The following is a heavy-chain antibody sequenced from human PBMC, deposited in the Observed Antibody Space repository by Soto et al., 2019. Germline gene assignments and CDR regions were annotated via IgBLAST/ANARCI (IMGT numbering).Heavy chain of an antibody. V-gene: IGHV3-23*01. D-gene: IGHD6-25*01. CDR2: STGAGGGT. CDR1: GFPFSSYA. J-gene: IGHJ6*02. CDR3: AKGHSDYQGDYNYYGMDV. Sequence: LRLSCAASGFPFSSYAISWVRQAPGRGLEWVAASTGAGGGTYNLEAVKGRFTVSRDNSKKTVYLQLDGLRAEDTAVYYCAKGHSDYQGDYNYYGMDVWGQGTTVTVSS.